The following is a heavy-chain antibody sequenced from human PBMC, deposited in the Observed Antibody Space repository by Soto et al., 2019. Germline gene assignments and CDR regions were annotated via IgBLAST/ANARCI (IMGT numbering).Heavy chain of an antibody. V-gene: IGHV3-48*03. Sequence: EVQLVESGGGLVQPGGSLRLSCAASGFNFNDYEMAWVRQAPGKGLEWVAHIGSSATGTKITYPDSVRGRFTISRDDANKSLYLQMNRLTAEDTALYYCAGDIMYTGSFQHWGQGTLVTVSS. CDR3: AGDIMYTGSFQH. CDR1: GFNFNDYE. CDR2: IGSSATGTKI. D-gene: IGHD1-26*01. J-gene: IGHJ1*01.